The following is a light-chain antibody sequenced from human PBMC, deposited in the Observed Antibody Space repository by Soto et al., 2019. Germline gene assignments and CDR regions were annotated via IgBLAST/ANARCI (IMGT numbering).Light chain of an antibody. CDR2: DAS. J-gene: IGKJ2*01. CDR1: QSISRS. V-gene: IGKV3-15*01. CDR3: QQYGSSPYT. Sequence: EIVLTQSPAILSVSPGERATLSCRASQSISRSLAWYQQKPGQAPRLLISDASTRATGIPARFSGSGSGTEFTLTISSLQSEDFAVYYCQQYGSSPYTFGQRTKVDIK.